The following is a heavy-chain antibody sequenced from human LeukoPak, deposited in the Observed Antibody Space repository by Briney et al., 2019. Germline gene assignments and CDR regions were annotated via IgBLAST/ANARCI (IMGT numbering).Heavy chain of an antibody. Sequence: EGSLRLSCAASGFTFSSYSMNWVRQAPGKGLEWVSSISSSSSYIYYADSVKGRFTISRDNAKNSLYLQMNSLRAEDTAVYYCARDLVSSEGADYWGQGTLVTVSS. CDR1: GFTFSSYS. CDR3: ARDLVSSEGADY. CDR2: ISSSSSYI. V-gene: IGHV3-21*01. J-gene: IGHJ4*02. D-gene: IGHD1-26*01.